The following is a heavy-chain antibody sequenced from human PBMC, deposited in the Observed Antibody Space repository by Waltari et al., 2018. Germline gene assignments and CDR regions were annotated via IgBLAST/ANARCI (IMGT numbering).Heavy chain of an antibody. Sequence: QLQLQESGPGLVKPSETLSLTCTVSGGSISSSSYYWGWIRQPTGKGLECLATIYYSGNTFYNPSIKSRATLSIDTSKNQFSLKLSSVTAADTAVYYCAREPSSEMGFDYWGQGTLVSVSS. J-gene: IGHJ4*02. V-gene: IGHV4-39*07. CDR2: IYYSGNT. CDR1: GGSISSSSYY. D-gene: IGHD6-6*01. CDR3: AREPSSEMGFDY.